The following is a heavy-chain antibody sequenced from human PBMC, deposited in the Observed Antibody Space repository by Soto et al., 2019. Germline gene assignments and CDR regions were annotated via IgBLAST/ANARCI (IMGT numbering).Heavy chain of an antibody. J-gene: IGHJ4*02. V-gene: IGHV3-53*05. D-gene: IGHD5-12*01. Sequence: GGSLRLSCAASGFTVSSNYMSWVRQAPGKGLEWVSVIYSGGSTYYADSVKGRFTISRDNSKNTLYLQMSSLRGDDTAVYYCTRGYSGYILRYFDFWGLGTLVTVSS. CDR1: GFTVSSNY. CDR3: TRGYSGYILRYFDF. CDR2: IYSGGST.